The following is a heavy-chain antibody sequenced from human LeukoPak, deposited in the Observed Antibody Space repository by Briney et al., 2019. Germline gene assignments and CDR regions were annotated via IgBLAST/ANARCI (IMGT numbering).Heavy chain of an antibody. V-gene: IGHV4-61*02. CDR3: AREAYYYGSGSYYKNMDV. CDR2: IYTSGST. J-gene: IGHJ6*03. Sequence: SETLSLTYTVSGGSISSGSYYWSWIRQPAGKGLEWIGRIYTSGSTNYNPSLKSRVTISVDTSKNQFSLKLSSVTAADTAVYYCAREAYYYGSGSYYKNMDVWGKGTTVTISS. CDR1: GGSISSGSYY. D-gene: IGHD3-10*01.